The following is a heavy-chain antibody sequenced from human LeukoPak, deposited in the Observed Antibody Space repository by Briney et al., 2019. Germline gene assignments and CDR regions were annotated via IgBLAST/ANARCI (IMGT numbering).Heavy chain of an antibody. CDR1: GFTFSSYW. CDR3: AREYRVVVVVAAPDV. D-gene: IGHD2-15*01. J-gene: IGHJ6*02. CDR2: INSDGSST. V-gene: IGHV3-74*01. Sequence: GGSLRLSCAASGFTFSSYWMHWVRQAPGKGLVWISVINSDGSSTSYADSVKGRFTISRDNAKNTLYLQMNSLRAEDTAVYYCAREYRVVVVVAAPDVWGQGTTVTVSS.